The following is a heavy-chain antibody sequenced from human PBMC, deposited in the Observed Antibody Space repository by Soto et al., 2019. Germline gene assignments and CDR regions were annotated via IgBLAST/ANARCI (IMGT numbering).Heavy chain of an antibody. D-gene: IGHD6-13*01. V-gene: IGHV5-51*01. Sequence: PGESLKISCVGSGYSFSTYWIGWVRQMPGKGLEWMGIIYPGDSDTRYSPSFQGQVTISADKSISTAYLQWSSLKASDTAMYYCAKTAAGGKNYYGMDVWGQGTTVTVSS. J-gene: IGHJ6*02. CDR2: IYPGDSDT. CDR1: GYSFSTYW. CDR3: AKTAAGGKNYYGMDV.